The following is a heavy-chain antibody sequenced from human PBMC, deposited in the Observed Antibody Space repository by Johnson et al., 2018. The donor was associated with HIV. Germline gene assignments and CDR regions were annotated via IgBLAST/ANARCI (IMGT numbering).Heavy chain of an antibody. CDR3: AKVHSSSSLNGAFDI. V-gene: IGHV3-20*04. Sequence: VQLVESGGGVVRPGGSLRLSCAASGFTFDDYGMSWVRQAPGKGLEWVSGINWSGGGTAYADSVKGRFTVSSDNAKNSLYLQMNSLRAEDTALYYCAKVHSSSSLNGAFDIGGQGTMVTVSS. CDR1: GFTFDDYG. J-gene: IGHJ3*02. D-gene: IGHD6-6*01. CDR2: INWSGGGT.